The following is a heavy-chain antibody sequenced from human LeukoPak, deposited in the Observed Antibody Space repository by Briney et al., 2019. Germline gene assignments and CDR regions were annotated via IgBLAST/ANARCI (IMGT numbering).Heavy chain of an antibody. J-gene: IGHJ4*02. Sequence: SETLTLTCTVSGGSISSGDYYWSWIRQPPGKGLEWIGYIYYSGSIYYNPSLKSRVTISVDTSKSQFSLKLSSVTAADTAVYYCASDYYDSSGYRDWGQGTLVTVSS. CDR2: IYYSGSI. D-gene: IGHD3-22*01. V-gene: IGHV4-30-4*01. CDR1: GGSISSGDYY. CDR3: ASDYYDSSGYRD.